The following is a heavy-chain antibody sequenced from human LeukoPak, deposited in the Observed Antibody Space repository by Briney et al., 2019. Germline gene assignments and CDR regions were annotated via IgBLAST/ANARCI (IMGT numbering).Heavy chain of an antibody. Sequence: GESLKISCKGSGYSFTSYWIGWVRQMPGKGLEWMGIIYPGDSDTRYSPSFQGQVTISADKSISTAYLQWSSLKASDTAMYYWERLGPHSGGGELYPPDYWGQGTLVTVS. CDR1: GYSFTSYW. V-gene: IGHV5-51*01. CDR2: IYPGDSDT. CDR3: ERLGPHSGGGELYPPDY. J-gene: IGHJ4*02. D-gene: IGHD1-26*01.